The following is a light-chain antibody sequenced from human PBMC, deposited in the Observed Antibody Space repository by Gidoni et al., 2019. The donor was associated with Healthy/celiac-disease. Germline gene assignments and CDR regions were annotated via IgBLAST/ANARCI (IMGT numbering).Light chain of an antibody. CDR1: SSDVGSYNL. Sequence: QYALTQPAYVSGSPGQSIPISCTGTSSDVGSYNLVSWYQQHPGKAHKLMLYEGSTRPSGVSHRFSGSKSGNTASLTISGLQAEDEADYYCCSYAGSYVVFGGGTKLTVL. CDR3: CSYAGSYVV. CDR2: EGS. V-gene: IGLV2-23*01. J-gene: IGLJ2*01.